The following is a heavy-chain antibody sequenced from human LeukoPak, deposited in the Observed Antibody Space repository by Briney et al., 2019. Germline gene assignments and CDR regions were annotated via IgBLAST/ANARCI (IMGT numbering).Heavy chain of an antibody. CDR2: ISWSSGSI. CDR1: GFTFDNYA. D-gene: IGHD3-3*01. CDR3: AKAPSYDFWSGYPHY. Sequence: GGSLRLSCAASGFTFDNYAMRWVRQAPGKGLEWVSGISWSSGSIGYAGSVKGRFTISRDNAKNSLYLQMNSLRAEDTALYYCAKAPSYDFWSGYPHYWGQGTLVTVSS. V-gene: IGHV3-9*01. J-gene: IGHJ4*02.